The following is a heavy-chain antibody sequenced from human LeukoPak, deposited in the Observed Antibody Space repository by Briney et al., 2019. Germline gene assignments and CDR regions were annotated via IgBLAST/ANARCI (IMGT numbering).Heavy chain of an antibody. Sequence: ASVKVSCKASGYTFTGYYMHWVRQAPGQGLEWMGRINPNSGGTNYAQKFQGRVTMTRDTSISTAYMELSRLRSDDTAVYYCARETPYSGYDYGDYWGQGTLVTVSS. CDR3: ARETPYSGYDYGDY. J-gene: IGHJ4*02. CDR2: INPNSGGT. D-gene: IGHD5-12*01. CDR1: GYTFTGYY. V-gene: IGHV1-2*06.